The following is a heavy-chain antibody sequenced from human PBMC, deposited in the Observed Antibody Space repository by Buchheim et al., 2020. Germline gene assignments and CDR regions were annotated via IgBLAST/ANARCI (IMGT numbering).Heavy chain of an antibody. V-gene: IGHV3-23*01. Sequence: EVQLLESGGGLVQPGGSLRLSCAASGFTFSSYAMSWVRQAPGKGLEWVSAISGSGGSTYYADSVKGRFTISRDNSKNTLYLQMNSLRAEDTAVYYCAKDFGVCSGGSCYLRYFDYWGQGTL. CDR1: GFTFSSYA. CDR3: AKDFGVCSGGSCYLRYFDY. D-gene: IGHD2-15*01. J-gene: IGHJ4*02. CDR2: ISGSGGST.